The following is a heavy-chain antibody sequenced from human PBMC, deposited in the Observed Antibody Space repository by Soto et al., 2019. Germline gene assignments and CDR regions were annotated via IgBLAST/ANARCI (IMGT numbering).Heavy chain of an antibody. J-gene: IGHJ4*02. CDR2: TYYRSKWYN. CDR1: GDSVSSNSGA. D-gene: IGHD6-19*01. Sequence: SQTLSLTCAISGDSVSSNSGAWNWIRHSPSRGLEWLGRTYYRSKWYNGYAVSVKSRITINPDTSKNQFSLQLSSVTPEDTAVYYCTGQSVAGAIDYWGQGTPVTVSS. CDR3: TGQSVAGAIDY. V-gene: IGHV6-1*01.